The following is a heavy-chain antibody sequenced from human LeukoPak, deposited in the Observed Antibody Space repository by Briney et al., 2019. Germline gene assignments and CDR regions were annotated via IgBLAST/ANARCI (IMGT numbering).Heavy chain of an antibody. D-gene: IGHD3-22*01. CDR2: IYYSGST. CDR1: GGSFSGYY. V-gene: IGHV4-59*08. Sequence: SETLSLTCAVYGGSFSGYYWSWIRQPPGKGLEWIGYIYYSGSTNYNPSLKSRVTISVDTSKNQFSLKLSSVTAADTAVYYCAGLSYYYDSSGYYDGYFPHWGQGTLVTVSS. J-gene: IGHJ1*01. CDR3: AGLSYYYDSSGYYDGYFPH.